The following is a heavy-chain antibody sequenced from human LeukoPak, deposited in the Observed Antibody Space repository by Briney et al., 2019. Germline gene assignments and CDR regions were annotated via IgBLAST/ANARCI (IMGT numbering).Heavy chain of an antibody. CDR3: AKEGYSSSWGDSDFDY. CDR1: GGTFSSYA. CDR2: IVPILGTT. J-gene: IGHJ4*02. D-gene: IGHD6-13*01. V-gene: IGHV1-69*11. Sequence: GASVKVSCKASGGTFSSYAISWARQAPGQGLEWMGRIVPILGTTNYAPNFQGRVTITTDESTSTAYMELSSLRSEDTAVYYCAKEGYSSSWGDSDFDYWGQGTLVTVSS.